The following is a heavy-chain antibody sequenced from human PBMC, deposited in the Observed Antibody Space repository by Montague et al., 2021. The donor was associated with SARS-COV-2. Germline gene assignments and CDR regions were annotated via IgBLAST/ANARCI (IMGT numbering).Heavy chain of an antibody. CDR1: GGSITTTSYY. Sequence: SETLSLTCTVSGGSITTTSYYWGWIRQPPGKGLEGIGSIDDSGTTDYNPARQSRVTISADTSKNQFSLRPSSVSAADTAVYYCARDVRCSDSGVWFDPWGQGTLVTVSS. J-gene: IGHJ5*02. D-gene: IGHD6-25*01. CDR2: IDDSGTT. CDR3: ARDVRCSDSGVWFDP. V-gene: IGHV4-39*07.